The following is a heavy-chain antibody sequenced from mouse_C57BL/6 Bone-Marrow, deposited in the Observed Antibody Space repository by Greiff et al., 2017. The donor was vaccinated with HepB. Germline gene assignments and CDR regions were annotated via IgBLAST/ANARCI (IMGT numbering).Heavy chain of an antibody. D-gene: IGHD3-1*01. Sequence: EVKLMESGGGLVKPGGSLKLSCAASGFTFSDYGMHWVRQAPEKGLEWVAYISPGSGTIYYADTVKGRFTISRDKAKTTLFLQMTSLRSEDTAMYYCARPTSQAWFAYWGQGTLVTVSA. CDR1: GFTFSDYG. CDR2: ISPGSGTI. V-gene: IGHV5-17*01. CDR3: ARPTSQAWFAY. J-gene: IGHJ3*01.